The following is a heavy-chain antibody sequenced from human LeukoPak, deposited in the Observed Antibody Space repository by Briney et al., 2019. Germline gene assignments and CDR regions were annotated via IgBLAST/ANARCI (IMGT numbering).Heavy chain of an antibody. Sequence: VKFSCKASGYTFTSYGISWVRQAPVQGLEWMGWISAYNGNTNYAQKLQGRVTMTTDTSTSTAYMELRSLRSDDTAVYYCARRTCSSTSCHYYFDYWGQGTLVTVSS. CDR2: ISAYNGNT. J-gene: IGHJ4*02. CDR1: GYTFTSYG. D-gene: IGHD2-2*01. V-gene: IGHV1-18*01. CDR3: ARRTCSSTSCHYYFDY.